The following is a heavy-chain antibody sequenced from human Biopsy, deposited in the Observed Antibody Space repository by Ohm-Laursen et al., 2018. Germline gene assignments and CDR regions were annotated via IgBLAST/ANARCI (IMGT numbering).Heavy chain of an antibody. V-gene: IGHV4-59*07. Sequence: SDTLSLTCPVSGESMGTYYWSWIRQPPGKVMEWIASIYYSGTTHKNPSLKSRVTISVDTSQGLLSLDLSSVTAADTAVYYCARVRGGFLEWFDYWGQGTLVTASS. CDR2: IYYSGTT. J-gene: IGHJ5*01. D-gene: IGHD3-3*01. CDR1: GESMGTYY. CDR3: ARVRGGFLEWFDY.